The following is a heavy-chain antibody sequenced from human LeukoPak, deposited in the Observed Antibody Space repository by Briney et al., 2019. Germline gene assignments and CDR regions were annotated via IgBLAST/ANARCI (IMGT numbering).Heavy chain of an antibody. J-gene: IGHJ4*02. D-gene: IGHD3-22*01. Sequence: ASVKVSCKASGYTFTSYAMNWVRQAPGQGLEWMGWINTNTGNPTYAQGFTGRFVFSLDTSVTTAYLQVSSLKAEDTAVYYCARMDSSGYYSSDYWGQGTLVTVSS. CDR2: INTNTGNP. CDR3: ARMDSSGYYSSDY. V-gene: IGHV7-4-1*02. CDR1: GYTFTSYA.